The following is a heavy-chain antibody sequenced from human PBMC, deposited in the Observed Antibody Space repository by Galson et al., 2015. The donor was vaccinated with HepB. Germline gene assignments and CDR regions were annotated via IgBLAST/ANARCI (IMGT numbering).Heavy chain of an antibody. CDR3: AKDLDLGIGMDV. V-gene: IGHV3-30*18. D-gene: IGHD3-16*01. J-gene: IGHJ6*02. Sequence: SLRLSCAASAFTFSSYGMHWVRQAPGKGLEWVAVISYDGSNKYYADSVKGRFTISRDNSKNTLYLQMNSLRAEDTAVYYCAKDLDLGIGMDVWGQGTTVTVSS. CDR1: AFTFSSYG. CDR2: ISYDGSNK.